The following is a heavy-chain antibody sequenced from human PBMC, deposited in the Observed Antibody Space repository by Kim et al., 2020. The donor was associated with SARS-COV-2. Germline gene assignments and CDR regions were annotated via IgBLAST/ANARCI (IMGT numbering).Heavy chain of an antibody. CDR3: AREVDGSGSYYPDGYFDY. Sequence: QGRVTITADESTSTAYMELSSLRSEDTAVYYCAREVDGSGSYYPDGYFDYWGQGTLVTVSS. J-gene: IGHJ4*02. V-gene: IGHV1-69*01. D-gene: IGHD3-10*01.